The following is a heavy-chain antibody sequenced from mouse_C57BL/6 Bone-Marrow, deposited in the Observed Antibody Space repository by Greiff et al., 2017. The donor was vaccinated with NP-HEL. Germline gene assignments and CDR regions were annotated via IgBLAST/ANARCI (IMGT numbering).Heavy chain of an antibody. CDR3: ASNYGNYVGYAMDY. CDR2: INPSNGGT. V-gene: IGHV1-53*01. Sequence: QVQLQQPGTELVKPGASVKLSCKASGYTFTSYWMHWVKQRPGQGLEWIGNINPSNGGTTYNEKFKSKATLTVDKSSSTAYMQLSSLTSEDYAVNYCASNYGNYVGYAMDYWGQGTSVTVSS. CDR1: GYTFTSYW. J-gene: IGHJ4*01. D-gene: IGHD2-1*01.